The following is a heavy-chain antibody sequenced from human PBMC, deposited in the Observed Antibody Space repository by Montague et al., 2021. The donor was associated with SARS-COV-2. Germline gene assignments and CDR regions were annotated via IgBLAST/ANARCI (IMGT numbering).Heavy chain of an antibody. J-gene: IGHJ4*02. Sequence: SLRLSCAASGFTFSSYSMNWVRQAPGKGLEWVSSISSSSSYICYADSVKGRFTISRDNAKNSLYLQMNSLRAEDTAVYYCARDPYYDILTGYYNYWGQGTLVTVSS. CDR2: ISSSSSYI. CDR3: ARDPYYDILTGYYNY. V-gene: IGHV3-21*01. D-gene: IGHD3-9*01. CDR1: GFTFSSYS.